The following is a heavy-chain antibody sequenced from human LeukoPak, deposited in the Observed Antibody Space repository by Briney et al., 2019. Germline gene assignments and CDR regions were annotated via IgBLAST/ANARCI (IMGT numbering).Heavy chain of an antibody. CDR3: GRETHILEMATITGFDY. J-gene: IGHJ4*02. D-gene: IGHD5-24*01. Sequence: KSSETLSLTCTVSGASISSYYWSWIRQPAGKGLEWIGRIYTSGSTNYNPSLKSRVTMSVDKSKNQFSLKLSSVTAADTAVYYCGRETHILEMATITGFDYWGQGTLVTVSS. CDR1: GASISSYY. CDR2: IYTSGST. V-gene: IGHV4-4*07.